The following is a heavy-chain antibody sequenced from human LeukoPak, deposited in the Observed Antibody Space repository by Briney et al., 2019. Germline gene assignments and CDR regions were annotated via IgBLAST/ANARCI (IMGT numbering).Heavy chain of an antibody. V-gene: IGHV3-30*02. CDR3: AKDNYYGSGSYPTPYYFDY. Sequence: GGSLRLSCAASGFTFSSYGMHWVRQAPGKGLEWVAFIRYDGSNKYYADSVRGRFTISRDNSKNTLYLQMNSLRAEDTAVYYCAKDNYYGSGSYPTPYYFDYWGQGTLVTVSS. D-gene: IGHD3-10*01. J-gene: IGHJ4*02. CDR1: GFTFSSYG. CDR2: IRYDGSNK.